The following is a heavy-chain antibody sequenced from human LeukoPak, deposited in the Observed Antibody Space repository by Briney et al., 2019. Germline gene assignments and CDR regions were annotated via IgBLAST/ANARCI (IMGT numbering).Heavy chain of an antibody. D-gene: IGHD3-22*01. V-gene: IGHV4-59*01. CDR1: GGSINSYY. CDR2: IYDSGST. CDR3: ACLTTADAFDI. J-gene: IGHJ3*02. Sequence: MTSETLSLTCTVSGGSINSYYWSWIRQPPGKGLEWIGYIYDSGSTNYNPSLKSRVTISVDTSKNQFSLKLSSVTAADTAVYYCACLTTADAFDIWGQGTMVTVSS.